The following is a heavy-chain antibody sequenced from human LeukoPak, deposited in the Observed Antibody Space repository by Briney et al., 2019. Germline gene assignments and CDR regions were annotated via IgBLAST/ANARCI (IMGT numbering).Heavy chain of an antibody. CDR2: INPNSGGT. J-gene: IGHJ4*02. Sequence: GASVKVSCKASGYTFTGYYMHWVRQAPGQGLEWMGWINPNSGGTNYAQKFQGRVTMTRDTSISTAYMELSRLRSDDTAVYYCAGGGGFGQLLQVDYWGQGILVTVSS. V-gene: IGHV1-2*02. CDR3: AGGGGFGQLLQVDY. D-gene: IGHD3-10*01. CDR1: GYTFTGYY.